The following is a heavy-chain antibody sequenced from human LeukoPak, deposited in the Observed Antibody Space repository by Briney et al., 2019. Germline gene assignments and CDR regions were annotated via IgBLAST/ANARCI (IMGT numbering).Heavy chain of an antibody. CDR2: ISSSSSYI. D-gene: IGHD3-16*02. CDR3: TRGYRGADN. CDR1: GFTLSSYN. V-gene: IGHV3-21*01. Sequence: GGSLRLSCVGSGFTLSSYNMNWVRQAPGKGLEWASSISSSSSYIYYADSVKGRFTISRDNAKNSLYLQLNSLRAEDTAVYFCTRGYRGADNWGQGTLVTVSS. J-gene: IGHJ4*02.